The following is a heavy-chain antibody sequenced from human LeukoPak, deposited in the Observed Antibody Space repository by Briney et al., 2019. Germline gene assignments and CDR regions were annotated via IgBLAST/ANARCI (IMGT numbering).Heavy chain of an antibody. CDR1: GGTFNSYA. CDR2: INTNTGNP. J-gene: IGHJ3*02. Sequence: ASVKVSCKASGGTFNSYAISWVRQAPGQGLEWMGWINTNTGNPTYAQGFTGRFVFSLDTSVSTAYLQISSLKAEDTAVYYCVRGDRNGVATTDDFDIWGQGTMVTVSS. CDR3: VRGDRNGVATTDDFDI. V-gene: IGHV7-4-1*02. D-gene: IGHD6-13*01.